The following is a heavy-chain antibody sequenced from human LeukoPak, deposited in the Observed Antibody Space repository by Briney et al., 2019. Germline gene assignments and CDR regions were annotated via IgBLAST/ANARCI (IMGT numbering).Heavy chain of an antibody. J-gene: IGHJ4*02. Sequence: GGSLRLSCAASGFTFSNYAMSWVRQAPGKGLEWVSAISDSGGATNCADSVKGRFTISRDNSKNTLYLQMNSPRAEDTAVYYCAKRSCGGGSCNFDYWGQGTLVTVSS. CDR2: ISDSGGAT. CDR1: GFTFSNYA. D-gene: IGHD2-15*01. CDR3: AKRSCGGGSCNFDY. V-gene: IGHV3-23*01.